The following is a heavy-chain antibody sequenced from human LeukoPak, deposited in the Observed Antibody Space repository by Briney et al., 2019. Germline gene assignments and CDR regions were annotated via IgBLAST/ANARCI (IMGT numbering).Heavy chain of an antibody. CDR1: GGSMTNYY. Sequence: SETLSLTCTVSGGSMTNYYWSWIRQPAGKGLEWIGRMYFSGRTHYNPSLKSRVTMPVDTSKNQFSLKVSSVTAADTAVYYCARVGSDGSYFDYWGQGTLVTVSS. CDR3: ARVGSDGSYFDY. CDR2: MYFSGRT. D-gene: IGHD1-26*01. J-gene: IGHJ4*02. V-gene: IGHV4-4*07.